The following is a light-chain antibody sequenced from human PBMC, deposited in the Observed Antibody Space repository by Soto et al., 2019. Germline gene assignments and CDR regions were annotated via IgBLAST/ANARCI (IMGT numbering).Light chain of an antibody. CDR1: SSDVGTYNF. Sequence: QSALTQPASVSGSPGQSTTIPCTGTSSDVGTYNFVSWYQQHPGKAPKLMIHEVSIRPSGVSNRFSGSKSGNTASLTISGLQAEDEADYYCSSYTSSRSSVFGTGTKVTVL. J-gene: IGLJ1*01. CDR2: EVS. CDR3: SSYTSSRSSV. V-gene: IGLV2-14*01.